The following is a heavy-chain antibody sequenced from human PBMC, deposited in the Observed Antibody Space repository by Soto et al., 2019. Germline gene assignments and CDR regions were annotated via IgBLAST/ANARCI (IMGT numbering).Heavy chain of an antibody. CDR2: ISYDGILK. V-gene: IGHV3-30*18. Sequence: SGGSLRLSCAASGFTFSAFGMHWVRQAPGKGLEWVAIISYDGILKYYADSVKGRFTISRDTSKGALYLQMNSLRPEDTAVYYCAKDSKVSGGNYGPVTYYYGLDVWGQGTTVTVSS. D-gene: IGHD3-10*01. CDR1: GFTFSAFG. J-gene: IGHJ6*02. CDR3: AKDSKVSGGNYGPVTYYYGLDV.